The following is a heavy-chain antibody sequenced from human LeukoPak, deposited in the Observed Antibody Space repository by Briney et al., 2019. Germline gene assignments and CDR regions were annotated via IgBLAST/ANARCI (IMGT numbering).Heavy chain of an antibody. CDR2: VAYTGST. Sequence: SETLSLTCTVSGASVSSGSYYWSWIRQPPGKGLEWIGYVAYTGSTNYNPSLSSRVTMSVDTSRNQFSLKLSSVTAADTAVYYCARDHYDSSGYFLGNDYWGQGILVTVSS. J-gene: IGHJ4*02. CDR1: GASVSSGSYY. D-gene: IGHD3-22*01. CDR3: ARDHYDSSGYFLGNDY. V-gene: IGHV4-61*01.